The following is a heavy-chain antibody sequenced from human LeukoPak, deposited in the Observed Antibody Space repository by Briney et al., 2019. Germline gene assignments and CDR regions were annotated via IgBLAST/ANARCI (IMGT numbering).Heavy chain of an antibody. J-gene: IGHJ4*02. D-gene: IGHD3-10*01. CDR1: AFTFSSDS. CDR2: ISSSSSYI. Sequence: PGGSLRLSCAASAFTFSSDSMNWVRQAPGKGLEWVSSISSSSSYIYYADSVRGRLTISTDIAKNSLYLQMNSLRAEDTAVYYCATDGEDWGQGTLVTVSS. V-gene: IGHV3-21*01. CDR3: ATDGED.